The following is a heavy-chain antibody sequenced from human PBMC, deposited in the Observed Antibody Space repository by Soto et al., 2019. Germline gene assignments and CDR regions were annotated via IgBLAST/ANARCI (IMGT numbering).Heavy chain of an antibody. CDR1: GDSISIYY. J-gene: IGHJ6*02. D-gene: IGHD5-18*01. CDR2: VSHTGST. CDR3: ARDRSGFSYGSQDYFGLDV. V-gene: IGHV4-59*01. Sequence: QVQLQESGPGLVKPSETLSLTCTVSGDSISIYYWTWVRQPPGKGLEWIGYVSHTGSTNYKPSLKSRVTISVDSSKNQLSLRLTSVTAADTAVYHCARDRSGFSYGSQDYFGLDVWGPGTEVTVSS.